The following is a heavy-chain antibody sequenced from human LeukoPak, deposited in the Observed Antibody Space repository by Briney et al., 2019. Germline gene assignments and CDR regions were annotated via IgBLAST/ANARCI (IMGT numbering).Heavy chain of an antibody. Sequence: GSLRLSCAASGFTFSDYNMNWVRQAPGKGLEWVSFISSSSVSKFYADSVKGRFTISRDNAKNSLYLQMNSLRVEDTAMYYCAKDWVRGSGEDYYYYMDVWGKGTTVTISS. CDR1: GFTFSDYN. CDR2: ISSSSVSK. CDR3: AKDWVRGSGEDYYYYMDV. D-gene: IGHD3-10*01. V-gene: IGHV3-21*01. J-gene: IGHJ6*03.